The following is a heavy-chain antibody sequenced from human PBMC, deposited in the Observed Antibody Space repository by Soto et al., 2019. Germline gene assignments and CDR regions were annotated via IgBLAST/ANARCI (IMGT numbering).Heavy chain of an antibody. D-gene: IGHD4-17*01. CDR1: GGTFSSYA. V-gene: IGHV1-69*13. Sequence: SVKVSCKASGGTFSSYAISWVRQAPGQGLEWMGGIIPIFGTANYAQKFQGRVTITADESTSTAYMELSSLRSEDTAVYYCARYYGDYGWFDPWGQGFLVTVSS. CDR2: IIPIFGTA. CDR3: ARYYGDYGWFDP. J-gene: IGHJ5*02.